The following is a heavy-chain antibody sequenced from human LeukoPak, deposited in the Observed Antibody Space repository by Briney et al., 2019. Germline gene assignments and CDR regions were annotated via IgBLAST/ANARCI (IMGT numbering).Heavy chain of an antibody. J-gene: IGHJ4*02. CDR2: IYYSGST. V-gene: IGHV4-59*12. CDR1: GGSISSYY. Sequence: PSETLSLTCTVSGGSISSYYWIWIRHPPGKGLEGIGYIYYSGSTNYNTSLKSRVTISVDTSKNQFSLKLSSVTAADTAVYYCAREATHDIDYWGQGTLVTVSS. D-gene: IGHD3-9*01. CDR3: AREATHDIDY.